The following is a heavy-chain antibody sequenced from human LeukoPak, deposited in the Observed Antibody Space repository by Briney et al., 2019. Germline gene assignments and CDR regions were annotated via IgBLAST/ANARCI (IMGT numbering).Heavy chain of an antibody. J-gene: IGHJ4*02. CDR1: GYTFTNFG. D-gene: IGHD3-10*01. CDR2: ITPYNGNT. V-gene: IGHV1-18*01. Sequence: ASVKVSCKASGYTFTNFGISWVRQAPGQGLEWMGWITPYNGNTNYAQTLQGRVTMTTDTSTSTAYMELRSLRSDDTAVYYCARAPRELLWFGEPLNYWGQGTLVTVSS. CDR3: ARAPRELLWFGEPLNY.